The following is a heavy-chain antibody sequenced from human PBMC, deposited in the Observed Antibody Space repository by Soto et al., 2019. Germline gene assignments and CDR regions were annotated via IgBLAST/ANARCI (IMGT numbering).Heavy chain of an antibody. CDR1: GVTFGTYA. D-gene: IGHD5-18*01. Sequence: EVQLLESGGGLVQPGGSLRLSCAASGVTFGTYAMNWVRQAPGKGLEWVSGISGSGGSTYYTDSVKGRFTISRDNSKNTLYLQMNSLRADDTAVYYCAKDRSVDTRDWFDPWGQGTLVTVSS. CDR3: AKDRSVDTRDWFDP. V-gene: IGHV3-23*01. CDR2: ISGSGGST. J-gene: IGHJ5*02.